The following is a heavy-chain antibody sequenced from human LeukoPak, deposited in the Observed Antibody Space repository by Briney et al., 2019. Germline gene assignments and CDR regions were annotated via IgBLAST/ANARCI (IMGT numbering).Heavy chain of an antibody. D-gene: IGHD1-7*01. CDR1: SGSISSYY. CDR2: IYTSGST. Sequence: SETLSLTCTVSSGSISSYYWSWIRQPAGKGLEWIGRIYTSGSTNYNPSLKSRVTMSVDTSKNQFSLKLSSVTAADTAVYYCAREDITGTGERAFDIWGQGTMVTVSS. J-gene: IGHJ3*02. CDR3: AREDITGTGERAFDI. V-gene: IGHV4-4*07.